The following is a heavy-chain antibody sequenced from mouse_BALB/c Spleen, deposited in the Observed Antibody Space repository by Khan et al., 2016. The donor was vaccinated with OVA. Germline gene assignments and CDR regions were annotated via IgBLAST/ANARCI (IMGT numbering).Heavy chain of an antibody. CDR2: ILPGSGST. J-gene: IGHJ2*01. CDR3: TRSRYYGSSYFDY. Sequence: QVRLQQSGAELMKPGASVKISCKATGYTFSGYWIEWVKQRPGHGLEWIGEILPGSGSTKYNEKFKGKATLTADTSSNTAYMQLSSLTSEDSAVYYGTRSRYYGSSYFDYWGQGTTLTVSS. CDR1: GYTFSGYW. D-gene: IGHD1-1*01. V-gene: IGHV1-9*01.